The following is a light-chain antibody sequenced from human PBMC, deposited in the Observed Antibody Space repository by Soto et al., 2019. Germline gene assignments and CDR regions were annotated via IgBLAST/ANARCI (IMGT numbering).Light chain of an antibody. CDR3: ISYASINTYV. CDR1: SSDVGGYDY. J-gene: IGLJ1*01. Sequence: QSVPTQPAPVSGSPGQSITISCTGTSSDVGGYDYVSWYQQHPGKAPKLMIYDVTNRPSGVSNRFSGSKSGNTASLTISGLQAEDEADYYCISYASINTYVFGTGTKVTVL. CDR2: DVT. V-gene: IGLV2-14*01.